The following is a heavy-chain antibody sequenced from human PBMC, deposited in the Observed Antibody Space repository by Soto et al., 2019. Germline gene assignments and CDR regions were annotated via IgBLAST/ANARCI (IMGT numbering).Heavy chain of an antibody. Sequence: SETLSLTCTVSGGSISSYYWSWIRQPPGKGLEWIGYIYYSGSTNYNPSLKSRVTISVDTSKNQFSLKLSSVTAADTAVYYCARLGDGYKYDFGGYFDHWGQGTLVTVSS. CDR2: IYYSGST. V-gene: IGHV4-59*08. J-gene: IGHJ4*02. CDR1: GGSISSYY. CDR3: ARLGDGYKYDFGGYFDH. D-gene: IGHD2-21*01.